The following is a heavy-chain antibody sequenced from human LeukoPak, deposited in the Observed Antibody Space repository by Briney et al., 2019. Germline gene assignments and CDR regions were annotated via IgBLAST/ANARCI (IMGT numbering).Heavy chain of an antibody. CDR2: IGGSNGIT. V-gene: IGHV3-23*01. D-gene: IGHD5-12*01. CDR3: ARNENSGWGYFDY. CDR1: GFTFNSYA. J-gene: IGHJ4*02. Sequence: PGGSLRLSCAASGFTFNSYAMSWVRQVPGRGLEWVSVIGGSNGITFYVGSVKGRFTISRDNSKDTLYLQMNSLRAEDTAVYYCARNENSGWGYFDYWGQGTLVTVSS.